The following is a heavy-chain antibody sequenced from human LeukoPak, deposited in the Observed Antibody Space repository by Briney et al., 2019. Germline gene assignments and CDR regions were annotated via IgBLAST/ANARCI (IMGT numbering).Heavy chain of an antibody. V-gene: IGHV4-34*01. CDR1: GGSFSRYY. D-gene: IGHD5-24*01. CDR3: ARGATISETGYFDF. J-gene: IGHJ4*03. CDR2: IQNRGAT. Sequence: SETLSLTCAVYGGSFSRYYWSWIRQSPGKGLEWIAEIQNRGATNYNPSVKSRVTISVDTSKNQFSLKVRSLSAADTAVYYCARGATISETGYFDFWGQGTLVTVSS.